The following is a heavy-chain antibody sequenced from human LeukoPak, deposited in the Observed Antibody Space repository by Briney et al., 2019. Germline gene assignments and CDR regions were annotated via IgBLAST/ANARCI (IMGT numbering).Heavy chain of an antibody. J-gene: IGHJ6*03. Sequence: GGSLRLSCAASGFTVSSNYMSWVRQAPGKGLEWVSIIYSGGSTFYADSVKGRFTISRDNAKNSLYLQMNSLRAEDTAVYYCARAQPYSSSWYYYYYYMDVWGKGTTVTVSS. CDR3: ARAQPYSSSWYYYYYYMDV. V-gene: IGHV3-53*01. D-gene: IGHD6-13*01. CDR1: GFTVSSNY. CDR2: IYSGGST.